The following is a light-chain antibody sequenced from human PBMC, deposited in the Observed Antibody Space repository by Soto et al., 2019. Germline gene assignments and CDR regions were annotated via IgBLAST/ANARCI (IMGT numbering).Light chain of an antibody. CDR3: QQSYSSLWT. V-gene: IGKV1-39*01. CDR1: QSISSY. J-gene: IGKJ1*01. CDR2: ATS. Sequence: EIQMTQSPSSLSASVGDRVTITCRASQSISSYLKWYQQKPGKAPKLLIYATSTLQSGVPSRFSGSGSGTDFTLTINSLQPEDFATYYCQQSYSSLWTFGQGTKVEVK.